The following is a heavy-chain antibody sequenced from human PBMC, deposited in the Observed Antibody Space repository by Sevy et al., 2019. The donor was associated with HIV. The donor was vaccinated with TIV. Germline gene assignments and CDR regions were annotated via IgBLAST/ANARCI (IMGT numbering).Heavy chain of an antibody. CDR3: AGDYYGSGSYYEFVY. V-gene: IGHV4-38-2*02. Sequence: SETLSLTCTVSGFSISSDYYWGWIRQPPGKGLEWIGSIYDGGSTYYNPSLKSRVTISIDTSKNQFSLKLSSVTAADTVVYYCAGDYYGSGSYYEFVYWGQGTLVTVSS. D-gene: IGHD3-10*01. CDR1: GFSISSDYY. J-gene: IGHJ4*02. CDR2: IYDGGST.